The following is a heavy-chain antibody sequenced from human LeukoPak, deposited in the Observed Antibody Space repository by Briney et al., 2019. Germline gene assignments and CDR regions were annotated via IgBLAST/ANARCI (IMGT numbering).Heavy chain of an antibody. D-gene: IGHD3-22*01. J-gene: IGHJ5*02. V-gene: IGHV3-74*01. CDR1: GFTFSNYW. Sequence: GGSLRLSCAASGFTFSNYWMHWVRQAPGEGLGWVSRINSDGINTSYADSVKGRFTISRDNAKNTLNLQMNSLRAEDTAVYYCARDLGQYYDTSDNWFDPWGQGTLVTVSS. CDR3: ARDLGQYYDTSDNWFDP. CDR2: INSDGINT.